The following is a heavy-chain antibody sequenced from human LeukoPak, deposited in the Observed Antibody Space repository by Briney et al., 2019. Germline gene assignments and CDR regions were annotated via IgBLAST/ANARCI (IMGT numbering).Heavy chain of an antibody. J-gene: IGHJ4*02. Sequence: SETLSLTCTVSGGSISSYYWSWIRQPAGKGLEWIGRIYTSGSTNYNPSLKSRVTISVDTSKNQFSLKLSPVTAADTALYSCASYFYDSRGYNTNYFEYWGQGTLVTGPS. CDR3: ASYFYDSRGYNTNYFEY. CDR1: GGSISSYY. CDR2: IYTSGST. V-gene: IGHV4-4*07. D-gene: IGHD3-22*01.